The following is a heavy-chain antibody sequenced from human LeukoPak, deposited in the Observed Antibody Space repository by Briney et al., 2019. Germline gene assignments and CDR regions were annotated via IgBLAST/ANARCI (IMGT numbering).Heavy chain of an antibody. V-gene: IGHV3-23*01. CDR2: ISGGGDTT. J-gene: IGHJ4*02. CDR3: AKCEAGVATICGGLYY. D-gene: IGHD5-12*01. CDR1: GFTFRNYA. Sequence: GGSLRLSCAASGFTFRNYAMNWVRQAPGKGLELVTTISGGGDTTYYADSVKGRFTISRDDSRSTLYLQMNSLRAEDTAKSYCAKCEAGVATICGGLYYWGQGTLVTVSS.